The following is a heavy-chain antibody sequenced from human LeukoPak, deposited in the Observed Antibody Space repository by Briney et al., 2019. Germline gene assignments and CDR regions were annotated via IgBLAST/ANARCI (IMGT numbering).Heavy chain of an antibody. CDR2: IYYSGST. CDR3: ARAPAHSIAVAGSFDY. J-gene: IGHJ4*02. V-gene: IGHV4-30-4*08. Sequence: WIRQPPGKGLEWIGYIYYSGSTYYNPSLKSRVTISVDTSKNQFSLKLSSVTAADTAVYYCARAPAHSIAVAGSFDYWGQGTLVTVSS. D-gene: IGHD6-19*01.